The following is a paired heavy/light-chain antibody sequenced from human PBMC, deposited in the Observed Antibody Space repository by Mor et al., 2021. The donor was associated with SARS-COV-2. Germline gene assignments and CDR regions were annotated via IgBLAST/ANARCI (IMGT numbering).Heavy chain of an antibody. Sequence: QVQLVQSGAEVKKPGASVKVSCKASGYTFTGYYMQWVRQAPGQGLEWMGWINPNSGGTNYAQKFQGRVTMTRDTSISTAYMELSRLRSDDTAVYYCATGTGLTGATMGLWGVGDWGQGTLVTVSS. D-gene: IGHD1-20*01. CDR3: ATGTGLTGATMGLWGVGD. J-gene: IGHJ4*02. CDR1: GYTFTGYY. CDR2: INPNSGGT. V-gene: IGHV1-2*02.
Light chain of an antibody. J-gene: IGKJ1*01. CDR3: QQYGRSPWT. CDR2: GAS. V-gene: IGKV3-20*01. CDR1: QSVSSSY. Sequence: EIVLTQSPGTLSLSPGERATLSCRASQSVSSSYLAWYQQKPGQAPRLLIYGASSRATDIPDRFSGSGSGTDFTLTISRLEPEDFAVYYCQQYGRSPWTFGQGTKVEIK.